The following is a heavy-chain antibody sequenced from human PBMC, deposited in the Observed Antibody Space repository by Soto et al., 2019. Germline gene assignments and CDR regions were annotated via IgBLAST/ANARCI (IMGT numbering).Heavy chain of an antibody. CDR3: AREDDGGDSLDV. Sequence: SGTLSLTCTVSGDSISSDYYHWTWIRQSPGKGLEWIGYIHHSGSILYNPSLKSRVTISVDTSKNQFSLHLTSVTAADTAVYFCAREDDGGDSLDVWGQGTTVTVCS. CDR2: IHHSGSI. D-gene: IGHD2-21*02. CDR1: GDSISSDYYH. V-gene: IGHV4-30-4*08. J-gene: IGHJ6*02.